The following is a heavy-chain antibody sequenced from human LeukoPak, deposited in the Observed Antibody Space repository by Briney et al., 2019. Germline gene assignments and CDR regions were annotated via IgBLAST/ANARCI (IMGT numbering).Heavy chain of an antibody. CDR3: ARCHCSGGSCYLSFDY. CDR2: IYTSGST. V-gene: IGHV4-4*07. CDR1: GGSISSYY. Sequence: SETLSLTCTVSGGSISSYYWSWIRQPAGKGLEWIGRIYTSGSTNYTPSLKSRVTMSVDTSKNQFSLKLSSVTAADTAVYYCARCHCSGGSCYLSFDYWGQGTLVTVSS. D-gene: IGHD2-15*01. J-gene: IGHJ4*02.